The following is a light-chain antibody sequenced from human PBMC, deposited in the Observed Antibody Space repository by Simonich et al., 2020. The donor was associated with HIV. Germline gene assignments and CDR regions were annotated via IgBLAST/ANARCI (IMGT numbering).Light chain of an antibody. CDR2: AAS. CDR1: HSIKTY. CDR3: QQSNYTPYT. Sequence: DIQMTQSPSSLSASVGNIVTITFRASHSIKTYLNWYQQKPGKAPNLLIYAASSLQSGVPSRFSGSGSGTDFTLIISSLQPEDFATYYCQQSNYTPYTFGQGTKLEIK. V-gene: IGKV1-39*01. J-gene: IGKJ2*01.